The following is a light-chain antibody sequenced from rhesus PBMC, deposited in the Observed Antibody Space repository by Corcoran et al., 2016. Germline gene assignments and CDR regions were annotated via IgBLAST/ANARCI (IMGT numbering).Light chain of an antibody. CDR2: QVC. CDR1: QRLVHSDGKTY. Sequence: DVVMTQSPLSLPVTLGQPASISCRSSQRLVHSDGKTYLICLQQHPGQPPRRLIYQVCNRDSGGPDRFSVRGAGTDSTLKIRRGEAEEVGVYHCMQGTHWAYSFGQGTKVEIK. CDR3: MQGTHWAYS. J-gene: IGKJ2*01. V-gene: IGKV2S9*01.